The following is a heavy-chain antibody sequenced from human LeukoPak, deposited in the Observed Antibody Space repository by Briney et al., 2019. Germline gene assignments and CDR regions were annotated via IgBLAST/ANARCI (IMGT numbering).Heavy chain of an antibody. CDR3: ARDRYYDTNDFLDY. CDR2: INWDGSST. D-gene: IGHD3-22*01. CDR1: GFTFDYYG. Sequence: PGGSLRLSCAASGFTFDYYGITWVRQAPGKGLEWVSGINWDGSSTDYADSVKGRFTISRDNAKNSLYLQMNSLRAEDTAFYYCARDRYYDTNDFLDYWGQGTLVTVSS. J-gene: IGHJ4*02. V-gene: IGHV3-20*04.